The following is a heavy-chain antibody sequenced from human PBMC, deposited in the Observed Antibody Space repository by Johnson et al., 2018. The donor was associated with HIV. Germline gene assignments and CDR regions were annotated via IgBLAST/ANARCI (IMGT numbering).Heavy chain of an antibody. CDR1: GFTFSSYA. J-gene: IGHJ3*02. CDR2: ISYAGSTK. CDR3: ARQLATGDDAFDI. V-gene: IGHV3-30-3*01. D-gene: IGHD1-1*01. Sequence: QVHLVESGGGVVQPGRSLRLSCAASGFTFSSYAMHWVRQAPGKGLAWVTLISYAGSTKYYADSVKRRFTISRDNSKNTLYLKMNSLRDEDTAVYYCARQLATGDDAFDIWGQGTMVTVSS.